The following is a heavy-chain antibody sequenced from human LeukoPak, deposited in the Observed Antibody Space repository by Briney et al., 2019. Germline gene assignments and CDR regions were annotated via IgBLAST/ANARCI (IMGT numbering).Heavy chain of an antibody. CDR1: GGSLSSGCYY. D-gene: IGHD2-15*01. Sequence: PSQTLSLTCTVSGGSLSSGCYYWSWIRQPAGKGLEWIGRISTSGSTNYNHSLKRRVTISVDTSKNQFSMKLSSVTAADTAVYYCARVDCRGGICDSWGQGTLVTVSS. J-gene: IGHJ5*01. V-gene: IGHV4-61*02. CDR3: ARVDCRGGICDS. CDR2: ISTSGST.